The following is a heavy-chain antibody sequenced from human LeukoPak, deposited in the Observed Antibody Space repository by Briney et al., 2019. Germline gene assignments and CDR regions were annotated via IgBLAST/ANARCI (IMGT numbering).Heavy chain of an antibody. CDR3: ARAPTVTNLYYFDY. Sequence: GGSLRLSCAASGFAFSSYAMHWVRQAPGKGLEYVSAISSNGGSTYYANSVKGRFTISRDNSKNALFLQMGSLRAEDMAVYYCARAPTVTNLYYFDYWGQGTLVTVSS. CDR2: ISSNGGST. V-gene: IGHV3-64*01. J-gene: IGHJ4*02. D-gene: IGHD4-17*01. CDR1: GFAFSSYA.